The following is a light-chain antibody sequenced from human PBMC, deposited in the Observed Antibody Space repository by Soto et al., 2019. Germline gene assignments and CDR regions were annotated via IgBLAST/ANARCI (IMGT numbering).Light chain of an antibody. V-gene: IGLV2-14*01. J-gene: IGLJ2*01. CDR3: SSYTSSSTVV. CDR1: SSDVGGYNY. CDR2: DVS. Sequence: QSVLTQPASVSGSPGQSITISCTGTSSDVGGYNYVSWYQQHPGKAPKLMIYDVSNLPSGVSNRFSGSKSGNTASLTISGLQAEDEADYYCSSYTSSSTVVFGGGTKLTVL.